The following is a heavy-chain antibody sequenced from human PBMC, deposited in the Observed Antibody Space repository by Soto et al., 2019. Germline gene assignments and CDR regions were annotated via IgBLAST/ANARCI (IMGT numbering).Heavy chain of an antibody. CDR2: INHSGST. CDR1: GGSFSGYY. V-gene: IGHV4-34*01. CDR3: ARGQSSRDDY. D-gene: IGHD6-19*01. J-gene: IGHJ4*02. Sequence: QVQLQQWGAGLLKPSETLSLTCAVYGGSFSGYYWSWIRQPPGKGLEWIGEINHSGSTNYNPSLKSRVTISVDTSKNQFSLKLSSVTAADTAVYYCARGQSSRDDYWGQGKLVTVSS.